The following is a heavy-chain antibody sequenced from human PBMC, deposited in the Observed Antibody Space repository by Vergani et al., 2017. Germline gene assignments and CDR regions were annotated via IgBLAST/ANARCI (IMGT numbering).Heavy chain of an antibody. V-gene: IGHV3-21*01. CDR2: ISSSSSYI. J-gene: IGHJ5*02. CDR3: ARDIPNVGRCLGWFPFDP. D-gene: IGHD3-3*01. Sequence: EVQLVESGGGLVKPGGSLRLSCVASGFTFSSYSMNWVRQAPGKGLEWVSSISSSSSYIYYADSVKGRFTISRDNAKNSLYLQMNSLRAEDTAVYYCARDIPNVGRCLGWFPFDPWGQGTLVTVSS. CDR1: GFTFSSYS.